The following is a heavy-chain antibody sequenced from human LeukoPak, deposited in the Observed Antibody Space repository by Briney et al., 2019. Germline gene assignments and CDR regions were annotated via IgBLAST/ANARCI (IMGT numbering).Heavy chain of an antibody. D-gene: IGHD2-21*02. CDR3: ARDMGNCGGDFDCPAVFDY. CDR1: GYSISSGYY. J-gene: IGHJ4*02. V-gene: IGHV4-38-2*02. Sequence: PSETLSLTCTVSGYSISSGYYWGWIRQPPGKGLEWIGSIYHSGSTYYNPSLKSRVTISVDTSKNQFSLKLSSVTAADTAVYCCARDMGNCGGDFDCPAVFDYWGQGTLVTVSS. CDR2: IYHSGST.